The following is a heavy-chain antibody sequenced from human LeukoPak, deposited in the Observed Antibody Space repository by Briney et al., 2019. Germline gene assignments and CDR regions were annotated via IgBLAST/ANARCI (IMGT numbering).Heavy chain of an antibody. J-gene: IGHJ6*03. D-gene: IGHD2-15*01. V-gene: IGHV1-46*01. CDR3: ARDGGLYCSGGNCYGGLDYYYYMDV. CDR2: IIPSDGFT. CDR1: GYTFSTYY. Sequence: ASVKVSCKASGYTFSTYYVHWVRQAPGQGLEWMGMIIPSDGFTSYAQKFQGRVTITADKSTSTAYMELSSLRSEDTAVYYCARDGGLYCSGGNCYGGLDYYYYMDVWGKGTTVTVSS.